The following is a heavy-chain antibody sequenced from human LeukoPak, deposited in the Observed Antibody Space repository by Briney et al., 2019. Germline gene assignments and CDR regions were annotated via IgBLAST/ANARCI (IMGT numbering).Heavy chain of an antibody. V-gene: IGHV3-74*01. J-gene: IGHJ4*02. CDR1: GFTFSSYW. CDR3: ARVRSSGGYNY. Sequence: GGSLRLSCAASGFTFSSYWMHWVRQAPGKGLVWVSRINSDGSSTSYADSVKGRFTISRDNSKNTLYLQMNSLRAEDTAVYYCARVRSSGGYNYWGQGTLVTVSS. CDR2: INSDGSST. D-gene: IGHD6-19*01.